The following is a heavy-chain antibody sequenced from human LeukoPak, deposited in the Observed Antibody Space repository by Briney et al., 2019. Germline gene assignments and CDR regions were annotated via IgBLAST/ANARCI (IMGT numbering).Heavy chain of an antibody. Sequence: TFSNYAMHWVRQPPGKGLEWIGSIYYSGSTYYNPSLKSRVTISVDTSKDQFSLKLSSVTAADTAVYYCARYGDGYTPFDYWGQGTLVTVSS. CDR1: TFSNYA. D-gene: IGHD5-24*01. CDR3: ARYGDGYTPFDY. J-gene: IGHJ4*02. V-gene: IGHV4-39*01. CDR2: IYYSGST.